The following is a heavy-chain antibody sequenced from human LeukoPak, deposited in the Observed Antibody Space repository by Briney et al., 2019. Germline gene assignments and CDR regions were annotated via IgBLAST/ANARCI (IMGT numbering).Heavy chain of an antibody. Sequence: SETLSLTCTVSGGSIRRADYYWGWIRQSPGKGLEWIGSIYHSGSTYYNPTLLSRVTKSVDTSKNQFSLNLSSVTAADTAVYFCARGTSNGRVHYFDSWGQGTQVTVSS. D-gene: IGHD6-19*01. CDR2: IYHSGST. CDR1: GGSIRRADYY. CDR3: ARGTSNGRVHYFDS. V-gene: IGHV4-39*07. J-gene: IGHJ4*02.